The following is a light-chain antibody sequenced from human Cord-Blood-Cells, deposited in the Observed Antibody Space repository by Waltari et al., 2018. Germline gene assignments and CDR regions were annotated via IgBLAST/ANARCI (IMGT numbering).Light chain of an antibody. CDR3: CSYAGSYTLNVV. V-gene: IGLV2-11*01. CDR2: DFS. CDR1: SSDVGGHHY. J-gene: IGLJ2*01. Sequence: QSALTQPRSVSGSPRQSVTISCTGTSSDVGGHHYVSWYQQPPGKAPKVMLYDFSKRPSGVPDRFSVSKSGNTASLTISGLQAEDEADYYCCSYAGSYTLNVVFGGGTKLTVL.